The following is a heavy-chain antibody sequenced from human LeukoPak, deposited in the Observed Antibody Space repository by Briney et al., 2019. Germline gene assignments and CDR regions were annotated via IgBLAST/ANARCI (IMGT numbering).Heavy chain of an antibody. CDR3: ARDRAVGATDY. D-gene: IGHD1-26*01. Sequence: GGSLRLSCAASGFTFSSYSMNWVRQAPGKGLEWVSSISSSSSYIYYADSVKGRFAISRDNAKNSLYLQMNSLRAEDTAVYYCARDRAVGATDYWGQGTLVTVSS. CDR1: GFTFSSYS. CDR2: ISSSSSYI. V-gene: IGHV3-21*01. J-gene: IGHJ4*02.